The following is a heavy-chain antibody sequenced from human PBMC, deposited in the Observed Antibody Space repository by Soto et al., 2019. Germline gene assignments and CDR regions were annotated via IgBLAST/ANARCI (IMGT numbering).Heavy chain of an antibody. Sequence: EVQLVESGGGLVQPGRSLRLSCAASGFTFDDYAMHWVRQAPGKGLEWVSGISWNSGSIGYADSVKGRFTISRDNAKNSLYLQMNSLRAEDTALYYCAKDNGETYYDILTGYCTFDYWGQGTLVTVSS. CDR1: GFTFDDYA. CDR2: ISWNSGSI. J-gene: IGHJ4*02. D-gene: IGHD3-9*01. V-gene: IGHV3-9*01. CDR3: AKDNGETYYDILTGYCTFDY.